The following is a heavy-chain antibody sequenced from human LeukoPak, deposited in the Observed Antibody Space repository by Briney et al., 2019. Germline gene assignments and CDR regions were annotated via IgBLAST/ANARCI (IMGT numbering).Heavy chain of an antibody. V-gene: IGHV1-8*01. CDR3: ARGPYSSGWYDIYYYYYGMDV. D-gene: IGHD6-19*01. Sequence: ASVKVSCKASGYTFTSYDINWVRQATGQGLEWMGWMNPNSGNTGYAQKFQGRVTMTRNTSISTAYMELSSLRSEDTAVYYCARGPYSSGWYDIYYYYYGMDVWGQGTTVTVS. J-gene: IGHJ6*02. CDR2: MNPNSGNT. CDR1: GYTFTSYD.